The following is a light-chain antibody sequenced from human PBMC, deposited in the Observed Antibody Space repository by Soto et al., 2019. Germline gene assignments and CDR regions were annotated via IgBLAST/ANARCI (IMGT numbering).Light chain of an antibody. J-gene: IGKJ2*01. CDR3: QQSYVTPYT. Sequence: DIQMTQSPSSLSASVGDRVTISCRASQSISTDLHWYQQKPGKPPKLLIFAASSLESGVPTRFSGSGSGTDFTLTISSLQPEDFATYYCQQSYVTPYTFGQGTKLEIK. CDR2: AAS. CDR1: QSISTD. V-gene: IGKV1-39*01.